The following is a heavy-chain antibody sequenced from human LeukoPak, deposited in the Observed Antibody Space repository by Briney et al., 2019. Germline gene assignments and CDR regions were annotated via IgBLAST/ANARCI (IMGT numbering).Heavy chain of an antibody. Sequence: GESLKISCKGSGYSFTSYWIGWVRQMPGKGLEWMGIIYPGDSDTRYSPSFQGQVTISADKSISTAYLQWSSLKASDTTMYCCARHSAPVQLELDYWGQGTLVTVSS. J-gene: IGHJ4*02. CDR1: GYSFTSYW. CDR2: IYPGDSDT. V-gene: IGHV5-51*01. CDR3: ARHSAPVQLELDY. D-gene: IGHD1-1*01.